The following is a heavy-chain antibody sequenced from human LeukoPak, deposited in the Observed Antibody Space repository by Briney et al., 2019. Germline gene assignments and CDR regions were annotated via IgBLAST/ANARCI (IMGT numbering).Heavy chain of an antibody. CDR2: IYYSGST. CDR3: ARDEYISSSGDAFDI. V-gene: IGHV4-31*03. D-gene: IGHD6-6*01. Sequence: SQTLSLTCTVSGGSISSGGYYWSWIRQHPGKGLEWIGYIYYSGSTYYNPSLKSRVTISVDTSKNQFSLKLSSVTAADTAVYYCARDEYISSSGDAFDIWGQGTMVTVSS. CDR1: GGSISSGGYY. J-gene: IGHJ3*02.